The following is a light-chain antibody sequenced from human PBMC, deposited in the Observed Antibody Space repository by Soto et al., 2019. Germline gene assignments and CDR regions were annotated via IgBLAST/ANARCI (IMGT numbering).Light chain of an antibody. J-gene: IGLJ1*01. CDR3: CSYARGSTYV. CDR2: EGS. Sequence: QSALTQPASVSGSPGQSITISCTGTSSDVGNYNLVSWYQQHPGKAPKLMIYEGSKRPSGVSNCFSGSKSDNTASLTISGLQAEDEAHYYCCSYARGSTYVFGTGTKVTVL. CDR1: SSDVGNYNL. V-gene: IGLV2-23*01.